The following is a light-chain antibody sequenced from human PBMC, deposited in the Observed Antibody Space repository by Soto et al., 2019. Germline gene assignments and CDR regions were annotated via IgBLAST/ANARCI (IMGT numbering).Light chain of an antibody. Sequence: QSVLTQPPSVSGAPGQRVTISCTGSSSNIGAGYDVHWYQQLPGTAPKLLIYGNDNRPSGVPDRFFGSKSGTSASLAITGLQAEDEADYYCQSYDRSLSGSVFGGGTKLTVL. CDR3: QSYDRSLSGSV. CDR1: SSNIGAGYD. J-gene: IGLJ2*01. V-gene: IGLV1-40*01. CDR2: GND.